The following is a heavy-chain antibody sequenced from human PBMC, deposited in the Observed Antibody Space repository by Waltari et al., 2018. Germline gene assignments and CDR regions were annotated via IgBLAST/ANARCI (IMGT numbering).Heavy chain of an antibody. Sequence: QLHLQQWGAGLLRPSETLSLTCGVDGGSFTGHYWSWIRQTPGKGLEWIGEVNQSGHINYNPSLTIRFTISVDTSNSQFFLTLISVTAADTAVYYCARGRGWEDLVAGDYYYGMDVWGQGTTVTVSS. D-gene: IGHD6-19*01. CDR2: VNQSGHI. J-gene: IGHJ6*02. V-gene: IGHV4-34*01. CDR1: GGSFTGHY. CDR3: ARGRGWEDLVAGDYYYGMDV.